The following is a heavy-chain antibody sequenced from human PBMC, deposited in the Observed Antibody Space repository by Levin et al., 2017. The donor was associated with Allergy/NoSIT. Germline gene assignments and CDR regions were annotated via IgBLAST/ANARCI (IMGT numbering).Heavy chain of an antibody. J-gene: IGHJ4*02. V-gene: IGHV1-8*01. Sequence: ASVKVSCKASGYTFTSYDINWVRQATGQGLEWMGWMNPNSGNTGYAQKFQGRVTMTRNTSISTAYMELSSLRSEDTAVYYCARGRNPDSSGYYYWAPDYWGQGTLVTVSS. CDR3: ARGRNPDSSGYYYWAPDY. D-gene: IGHD3-22*01. CDR2: MNPNSGNT. CDR1: GYTFTSYD.